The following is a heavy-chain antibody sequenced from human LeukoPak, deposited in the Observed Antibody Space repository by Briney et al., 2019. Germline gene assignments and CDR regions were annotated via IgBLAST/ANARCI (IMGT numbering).Heavy chain of an antibody. CDR2: MNPNSGNT. J-gene: IGHJ5*02. V-gene: IGHV1-8*01. CDR3: ARGSLAARVARGGWFDP. Sequence: GASVKVSCKASGYTFTSYDINWVRQATGQGLERMGWMNPNSGNTGYAQKFQGRVTMTRNTSISTAYMELSSLRSEDTAVYYCARGSLAARVARGGWFDPWGQGTLVTVSS. CDR1: GYTFTSYD. D-gene: IGHD6-6*01.